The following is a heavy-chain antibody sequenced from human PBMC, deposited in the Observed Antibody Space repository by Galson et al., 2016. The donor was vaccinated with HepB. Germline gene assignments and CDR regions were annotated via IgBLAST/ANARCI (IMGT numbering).Heavy chain of an antibody. J-gene: IGHJ4*02. D-gene: IGHD2-15*01. V-gene: IGHV3-30*18. CDR2: VSYGGSKK. CDR3: AKDYCSDTCHLGRWNV. CDR1: GFSFSNYG. Sequence: SLRLSCAASGFSFSNYGMHWVRQAPGKGLEWVAGVSYGGSKKYYVDSVKGRFTISRDNSKNTLYLQMNSLRPEDTAIYYCAKDYCSDTCHLGRWNVWGQGTLVTVSS.